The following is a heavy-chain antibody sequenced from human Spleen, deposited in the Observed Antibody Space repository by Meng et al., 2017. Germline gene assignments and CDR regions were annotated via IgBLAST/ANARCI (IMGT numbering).Heavy chain of an antibody. CDR3: ARGPTTMAHDFDY. V-gene: IGHV4-34*01. CDR1: GWSFSDYY. J-gene: IGHJ4*02. Sequence: VQLPLVGAGLLKPSETLSLYCAVNGWSFSDYYWSWIRQTPGKGLEWIGESNHSGSTNYNPSLESRATISVDTSQNNLSLKLSSVTAADSAVYYCARGPTTMAHDFDYWGQGTLVTVSS. D-gene: IGHD4-11*01. CDR2: SNHSGST.